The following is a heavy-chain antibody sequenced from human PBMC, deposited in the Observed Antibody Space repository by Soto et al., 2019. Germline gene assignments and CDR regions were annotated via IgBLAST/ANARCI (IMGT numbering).Heavy chain of an antibody. CDR1: GGSFSGNY. D-gene: IGHD3-22*01. V-gene: IGHV4-34*01. Sequence: QVQLQQWGAGLLKPSETLSLICAVYGGSFSGNYWSWIRQPPGKGLEWIGEINHSGSTNYNPSLKSRFTISVDTSKNQFSMKLISVTAAVTAVYYCAGGYYDSSGYHSLYYFDYWGQGTLVTVSS. J-gene: IGHJ4*02. CDR3: AGGYYDSSGYHSLYYFDY. CDR2: INHSGST.